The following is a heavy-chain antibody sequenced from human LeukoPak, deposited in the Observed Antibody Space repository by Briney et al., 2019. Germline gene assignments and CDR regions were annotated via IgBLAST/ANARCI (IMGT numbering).Heavy chain of an antibody. J-gene: IGHJ4*02. CDR3: AREGSSTSFDY. Sequence: GGSLRLSCAASGFTFSSYAMHCVRQAPGKGLEWVAIISCDGSNKYYADSVKGRFTISRDNSKNTLYLQMNSLRTEDTAVYFCAREGSSTSFDYWGQGTLVTVSS. D-gene: IGHD2-2*01. CDR2: ISCDGSNK. V-gene: IGHV3-30-3*01. CDR1: GFTFSSYA.